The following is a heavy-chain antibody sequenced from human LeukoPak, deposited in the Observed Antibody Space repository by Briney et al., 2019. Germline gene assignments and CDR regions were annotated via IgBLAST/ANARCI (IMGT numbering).Heavy chain of an antibody. CDR3: AGAPDCGGDCYSDFVFDY. Sequence: SETLSLTCTVSGGFISSYYWSWIRQPPGKGLEWIGYIYYSGSTNYNPSLKSRVTISVDTSKNQFSLKLSSVTAADTAVYYCAGAPDCGGDCYSDFVFDYWGQGTLVTVSS. J-gene: IGHJ4*02. CDR1: GGFISSYY. D-gene: IGHD2-21*02. V-gene: IGHV4-59*01. CDR2: IYYSGST.